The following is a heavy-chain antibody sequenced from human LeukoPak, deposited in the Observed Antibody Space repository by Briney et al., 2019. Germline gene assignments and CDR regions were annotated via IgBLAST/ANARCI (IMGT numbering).Heavy chain of an antibody. J-gene: IGHJ3*02. Sequence: GESLKISCKGSGYSFSSYWITWVRQMPGKGLEWMGRIDPSDSYTKDSPSFEGHVTTSADKSISTAYLQWSSLKASDTAMYYCAKGLTFGGVDAFDIWGQGTMVTVSS. CDR2: IDPSDSYT. CDR3: AKGLTFGGVDAFDI. CDR1: GYSFSSYW. V-gene: IGHV5-10-1*01. D-gene: IGHD3-16*01.